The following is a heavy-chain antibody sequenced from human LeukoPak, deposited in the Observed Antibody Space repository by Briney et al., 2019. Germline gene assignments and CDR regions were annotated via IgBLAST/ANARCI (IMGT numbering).Heavy chain of an antibody. Sequence: GGSLRLSCAASGFTFSSYAMSWVRQAPARGLEWVSSLRGDGSTFYADSVKGRFTLSRDESRNTVYFQLNSLRAEDTAVYYCARAEPGLFDYWGLGTLVTVSS. CDR2: LRGDGST. CDR3: ARAEPGLFDY. V-gene: IGHV3-23*01. J-gene: IGHJ4*02. CDR1: GFTFSSYA.